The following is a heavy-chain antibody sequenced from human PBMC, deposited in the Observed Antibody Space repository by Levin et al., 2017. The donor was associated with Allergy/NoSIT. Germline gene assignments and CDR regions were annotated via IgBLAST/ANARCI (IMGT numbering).Heavy chain of an antibody. Sequence: PSETLSLTCTVSGGSISSGGYYWSWIRQHPGKGLEWIGYIYYSGSTYYNPSLKSRVTISVDTSKNQFSLKLSSVTAADTAVYYCARDLGDQEAFDIWGQGTMVTVSS. V-gene: IGHV4-31*03. CDR1: GGSISSGGYY. CDR3: ARDLGDQEAFDI. J-gene: IGHJ3*02. CDR2: IYYSGST. D-gene: IGHD3-16*01.